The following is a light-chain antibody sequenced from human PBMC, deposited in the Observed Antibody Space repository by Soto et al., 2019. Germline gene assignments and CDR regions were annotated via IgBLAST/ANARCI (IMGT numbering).Light chain of an antibody. CDR2: RTN. J-gene: IGLJ3*02. CDR1: SSNIGTNY. V-gene: IGLV1-47*01. CDR3: QSYDSSLSGWEV. Sequence: QSVLTQPPSASGTPGQRVIISCSGSSSNIGTNYVYWYQQLPGTAPKFLIYRTNQRPSGVPERFSASKSGTSASLAISGLRSEDEADYYCQSYDSSLSGWEVFGGGTQLTVL.